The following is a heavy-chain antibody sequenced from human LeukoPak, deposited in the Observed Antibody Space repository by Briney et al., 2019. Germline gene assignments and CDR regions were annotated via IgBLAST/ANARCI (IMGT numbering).Heavy chain of an antibody. CDR2: ISGSGGST. CDR3: AKDSGSITGTTFDY. J-gene: IGHJ4*02. CDR1: GFTFSSYA. V-gene: IGHV3-23*01. Sequence: GGSLRLSCAASGFTFSSYAMSWVRQAPGKGLEWVSAISGSGGSTYYADSVQGRFTISRDNSKNTLYLQMNSLRAEDTAVYYCAKDSGSITGTTFDYWGRGTLVTVSS. D-gene: IGHD1-7*01.